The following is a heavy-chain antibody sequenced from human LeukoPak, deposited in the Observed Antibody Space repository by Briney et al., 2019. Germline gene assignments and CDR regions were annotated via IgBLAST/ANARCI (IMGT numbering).Heavy chain of an antibody. CDR2: IYYSGNT. CDR3: ARGGSRGYYYYMDV. CDR1: GGSISNYY. V-gene: IGHV4-59*01. Sequence: PSETLSLTCTVSGGSISNYYCSWIRQPPGKGLEWIGYIYYSGNTNYNPSLKSRVTISLDTSKNQFSLKLRSVTAADTAIYYCARGGSRGYYYYMDVWGKGTTVIVCS. J-gene: IGHJ6*03. D-gene: IGHD3-16*01.